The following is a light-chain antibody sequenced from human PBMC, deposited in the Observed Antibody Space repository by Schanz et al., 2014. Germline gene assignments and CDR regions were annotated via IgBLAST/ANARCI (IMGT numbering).Light chain of an antibody. CDR2: EAS. J-gene: IGLJ3*02. CDR1: SSDVGDYYL. Sequence: QSALTLPASVSGSRGQSITISYTGSSSDVGDYYLVSWYQHHPGKAPKLIISEASKRPSGVSNRFSGSGSGNTASLTISGLQAEDEADYYCSSYTSSSTLVFGGGTKLTVL. CDR3: SSYTSSSTLV. V-gene: IGLV2-14*02.